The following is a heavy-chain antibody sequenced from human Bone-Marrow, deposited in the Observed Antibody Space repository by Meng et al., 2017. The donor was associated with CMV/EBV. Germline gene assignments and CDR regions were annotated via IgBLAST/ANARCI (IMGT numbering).Heavy chain of an antibody. CDR1: GYTFTGCY. J-gene: IGHJ5*02. D-gene: IGHD3-3*01. CDR3: AREGTIFGVVPYGGPFDP. V-gene: IGHV1-2*02. Sequence: ASVKVSCKASGYTFTGCYMHWVRQAPGQGLEWMGWINPNSGGTNYAQKFQGRVTMTRDTSISTAYMELSRLRSDDTAVYYCAREGTIFGVVPYGGPFDPWGQGTLVTVSS. CDR2: INPNSGGT.